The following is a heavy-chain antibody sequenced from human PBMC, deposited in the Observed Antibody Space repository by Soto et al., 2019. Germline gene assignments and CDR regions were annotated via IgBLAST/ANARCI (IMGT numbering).Heavy chain of an antibody. V-gene: IGHV4-34*01. D-gene: IGHD6-6*01. CDR3: ARRHSSSSGIFDY. CDR2: INHSGST. J-gene: IGHJ4*02. Sequence: SETLSLTCAVYGGSFSGYYWSWIRQPPGKGLEWIGEINHSGSTNYNPSLKSRVTISVDTSKNQFSLKLSSVTAADTAVYYCARRHSSSSGIFDYWGQGTQVTVSS. CDR1: GGSFSGYY.